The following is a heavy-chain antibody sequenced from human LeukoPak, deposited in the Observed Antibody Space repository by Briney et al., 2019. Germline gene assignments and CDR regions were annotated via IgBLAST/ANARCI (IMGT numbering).Heavy chain of an antibody. Sequence: PGGSLRLSCAASGFTFSSYEMNWVRQAPGKGLEWVSYISSSGSTIYYADSVKGRFTISRDNAKISLYLQMNSLRAEDTAVYYCARDRFSSGWYQPTDYWGQGTLVTVSS. D-gene: IGHD6-19*01. J-gene: IGHJ4*02. CDR3: ARDRFSSGWYQPTDY. CDR2: ISSSGSTI. V-gene: IGHV3-48*03. CDR1: GFTFSSYE.